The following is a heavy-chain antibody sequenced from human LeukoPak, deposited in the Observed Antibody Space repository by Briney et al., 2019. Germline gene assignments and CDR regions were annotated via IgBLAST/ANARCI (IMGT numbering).Heavy chain of an antibody. CDR3: AKDSSAYYYDSKTDAFDI. D-gene: IGHD3-22*01. Sequence: GGTLRLSCAASGFTLSSYWMSWVRQAPGKGLEWVAAISDSDGSTYYADSVKGRFTISRDNAKNTLYLQMNSLRAEDTAVYYCAKDSSAYYYDSKTDAFDIWGQGTMVTVSS. V-gene: IGHV3-23*01. J-gene: IGHJ3*02. CDR2: ISDSDGST. CDR1: GFTLSSYW.